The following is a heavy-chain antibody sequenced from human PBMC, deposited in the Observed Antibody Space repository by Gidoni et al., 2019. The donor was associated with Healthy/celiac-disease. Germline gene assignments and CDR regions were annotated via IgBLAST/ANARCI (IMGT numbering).Heavy chain of an antibody. Sequence: EVQLVESGGGLVQPGRSLRLSCAASGFTFDDYAMHWVRQAPGKGLEWVSGISWNSGSIGYADSVKGRFTISRDNAKNSLYLQMNSLRAEDTALYYCAKDMGAAVAGDWGQGTLVTVSS. J-gene: IGHJ4*02. CDR1: GFTFDDYA. CDR2: ISWNSGSI. CDR3: AKDMGAAVAGD. V-gene: IGHV3-9*01. D-gene: IGHD6-19*01.